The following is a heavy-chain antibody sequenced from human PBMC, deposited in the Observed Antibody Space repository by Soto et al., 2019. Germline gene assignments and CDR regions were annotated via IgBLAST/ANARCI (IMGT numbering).Heavy chain of an antibody. CDR2: IYHSGTT. Sequence: PSETLSLTCAVSARSVSGAGYSWSWIRQPPGGGLDWIGYIYHSGTTYCNPSLKTRLTTSLNRSNNKFSLTLHSVTAADTALYFCARPQLYSGSANYNNLMFDAWGKGTQVTVSS. V-gene: IGHV4-30-2*01. J-gene: IGHJ5*02. CDR1: ARSVSGAGYS. CDR3: ARPQLYSGSANYNNLMFDA. D-gene: IGHD3-10*01.